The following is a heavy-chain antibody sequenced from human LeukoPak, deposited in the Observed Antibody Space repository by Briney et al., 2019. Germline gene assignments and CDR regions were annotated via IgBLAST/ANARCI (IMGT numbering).Heavy chain of an antibody. CDR2: IYTSGST. V-gene: IGHV4-61*02. CDR3: ARWFGELYAPGWYFDL. D-gene: IGHD3-10*01. CDR1: GGSISSGSYY. Sequence: ASETLSLTCTVSGGSISSGSYYWSWIRQPAGKGLEWIGRIYTSGSTNYNPSLKSRVTISVDTSKNQFSLKLSSVTAADTAVYYCARWFGELYAPGWYFDLWGRGTLVTVSS. J-gene: IGHJ2*01.